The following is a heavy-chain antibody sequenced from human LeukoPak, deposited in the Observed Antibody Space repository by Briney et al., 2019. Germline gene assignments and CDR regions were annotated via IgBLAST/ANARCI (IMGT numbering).Heavy chain of an antibody. Sequence: SETLSLTCTVSGGSISSYYWSWIRQPPGKGLEWIGYIYYSGSTNYNPSLKSRVTISVDTSKNQFSLTLSSVTAADTAVYYCARLPLAAAGRGYYYYYGMDVWGQGTTVTVSS. J-gene: IGHJ6*02. D-gene: IGHD6-13*01. CDR3: ARLPLAAAGRGYYYYYGMDV. CDR1: GGSISSYY. V-gene: IGHV4-59*08. CDR2: IYYSGST.